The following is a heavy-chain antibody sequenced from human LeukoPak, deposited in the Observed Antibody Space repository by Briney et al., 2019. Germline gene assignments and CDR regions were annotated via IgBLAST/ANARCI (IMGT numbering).Heavy chain of an antibody. Sequence: GGSLRLSCTASGFTFGDYAMSWVRQAPGKGLEWVGFIRSEAYGGTTEYAASVKGRFTISRDDSKSIAYLQMNSLKTEDTAVYYCTRAGGIAAAGTSGYYYYMDVWGKGTTVTISS. CDR1: GFTFGDYA. J-gene: IGHJ6*03. D-gene: IGHD6-13*01. CDR3: TRAGGIAAAGTSGYYYYMDV. V-gene: IGHV3-49*04. CDR2: IRSEAYGGTT.